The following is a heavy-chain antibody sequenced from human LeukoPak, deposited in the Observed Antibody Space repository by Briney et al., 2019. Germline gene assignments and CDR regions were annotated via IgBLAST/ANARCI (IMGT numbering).Heavy chain of an antibody. D-gene: IGHD3-22*01. CDR1: GFTFSGFA. J-gene: IGHJ4*02. V-gene: IGHV3-23*01. CDR2: VSGSGGST. CDR3: ARDRGRRYYYDSSGFDY. Sequence: GGSLRLSCAASGFTFSGFAMSWVRQAPGKGLEWVSVVSGSGGSTYYADSVKGRFTVSRDNSKNTLYLQMNSLRAEDTALYYCARDRGRRYYYDSSGFDYWGQGTLVTVSS.